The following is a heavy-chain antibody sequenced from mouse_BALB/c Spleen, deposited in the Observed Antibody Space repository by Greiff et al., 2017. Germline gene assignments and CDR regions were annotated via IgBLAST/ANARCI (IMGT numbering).Heavy chain of an antibody. CDR1: GYSITSGYY. Sequence: DVKLVESGPGLVKPSQSLSLTCSVTGYSITSGYYWNWIRQFPGNKLEWMGYISYDGSNNYNPSLKNRISITRDTSKNQFFLKLNSVTTEDTATYYCAREWDYAMDYWGQGTSVTVSS. CDR2: ISYDGSN. CDR3: AREWDYAMDY. J-gene: IGHJ4*01. V-gene: IGHV3-6*02.